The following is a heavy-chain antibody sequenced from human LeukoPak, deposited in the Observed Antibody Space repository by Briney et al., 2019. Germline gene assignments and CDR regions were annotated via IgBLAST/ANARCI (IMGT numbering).Heavy chain of an antibody. CDR2: IYYSGST. CDR1: GGSISSGGYY. J-gene: IGHJ5*02. CDR3: ARETDSAPNWFVP. V-gene: IGHV4-31*03. Sequence: SETLSLTCTVSGGSISSGGYYWSWIRQHPGKGLEWIGYIYYSGSTYYNPSLKSRVTISVDTSKNQFSLKLSSVTAADTAVYYCARETDSAPNWFVPWGQGTLVTVSS. D-gene: IGHD3-22*01.